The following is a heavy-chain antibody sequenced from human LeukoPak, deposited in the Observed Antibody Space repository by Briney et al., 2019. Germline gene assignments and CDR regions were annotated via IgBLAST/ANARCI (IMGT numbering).Heavy chain of an antibody. Sequence: PGRSLRLSCAASGFTFSDYAMHWVRQAPGKGLEWVTIISYDGSNKYYADSVKGRFTISRDNSKNTLYLQMNSLRAEDTTVYYCARGGYGDYALDYWGQGTLVTVSS. CDR1: GFTFSDYA. V-gene: IGHV3-30-3*01. CDR3: ARGGYGDYALDY. J-gene: IGHJ4*02. CDR2: ISYDGSNK. D-gene: IGHD4-17*01.